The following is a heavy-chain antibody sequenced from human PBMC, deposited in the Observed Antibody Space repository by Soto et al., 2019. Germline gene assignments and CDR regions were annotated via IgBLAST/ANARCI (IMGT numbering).Heavy chain of an antibody. CDR2: IKSKTDGGTT. V-gene: IGHV3-15*01. Sequence: GGSLRLSCAASGFTFSNAWMSWVRQAPGKGLEWVGHIKSKTDGGTTDYAAPVKGRFTISRDDSKNTLYLQMNSLKTEDTAVYYCTTDPNGRSYGMDVWGQGTTVTVSS. CDR3: TTDPNGRSYGMDV. CDR1: GFTFSNAW. J-gene: IGHJ6*02.